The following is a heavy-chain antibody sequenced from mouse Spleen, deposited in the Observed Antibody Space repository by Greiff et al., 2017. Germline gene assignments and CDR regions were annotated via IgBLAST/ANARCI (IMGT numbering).Heavy chain of an antibody. CDR2: IYPGDGDT. CDR3: ARARATWYFDV. D-gene: IGHD3-1*01. Sequence: VKLQESGPELVKPGASVKISCKASGYAFSSSWMNWVKQWPGKGLEWIGRIYPGDGDTNYNGKFKGKATLTADKSSSTAYMQLSSLTSEDSAVYFCARARATWYFDVWGAGTTVTVSS. J-gene: IGHJ1*01. V-gene: IGHV1-82*01. CDR1: GYAFSSSW.